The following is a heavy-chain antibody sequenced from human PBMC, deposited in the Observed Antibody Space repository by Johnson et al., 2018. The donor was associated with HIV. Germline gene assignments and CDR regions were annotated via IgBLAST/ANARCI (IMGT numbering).Heavy chain of an antibody. D-gene: IGHD6-6*01. CDR3: ARVSSSSSLDAFDI. J-gene: IGHJ3*02. CDR2: IYSGGST. V-gene: IGHV3-66*02. Sequence: VQLVESGGGLVQPGGSLRLSCAASGFTVSSNYMSWVRQAPGKGLEWVSVIYSGGSTYYADSVKGRFTISRDNSKNTLYLQMNSLRAEDTAVYYCARVSSSSSLDAFDIWGQGTMVTVSS. CDR1: GFTVSSNY.